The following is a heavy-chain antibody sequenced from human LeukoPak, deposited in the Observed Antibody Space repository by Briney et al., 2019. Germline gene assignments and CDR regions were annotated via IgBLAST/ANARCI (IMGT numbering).Heavy chain of an antibody. CDR2: IFYSGNT. CDR3: ARLAAISGSDYPDD. D-gene: IGHD1-26*01. J-gene: IGHJ4*02. Sequence: SETLSLTCTVSGVSISSYYWSWIRQPPGKGLEWIGYIFYSGNTIYNPSLKSRVTISVDTSKNHFSLRLRSVAAADTAVYYCARLAAISGSDYPDDWGQGTLVTVSS. CDR1: GVSISSYY. V-gene: IGHV4-59*08.